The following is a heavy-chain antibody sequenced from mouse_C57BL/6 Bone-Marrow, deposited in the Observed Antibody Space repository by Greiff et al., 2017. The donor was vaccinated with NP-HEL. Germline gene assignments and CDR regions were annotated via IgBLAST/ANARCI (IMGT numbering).Heavy chain of an antibody. CDR1: GYSFTGYY. CDR2: INPSTGGT. V-gene: IGHV1-42*01. D-gene: IGHD1-1*02. J-gene: IGHJ1*03. CDR3: ASKHLWEYFDV. Sequence: VQLQQSGPELVKPGASVKISCKASGYSFTGYYMNWVKQSPDKSLEWIGEINPSTGGTTSNQKFKAKATLTVDKSSSTAYMQLKSLTSEDSSVYYCASKHLWEYFDVWGTGTTVTVSS.